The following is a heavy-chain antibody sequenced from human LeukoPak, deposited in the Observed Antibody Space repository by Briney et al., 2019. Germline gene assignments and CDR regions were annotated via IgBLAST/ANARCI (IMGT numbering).Heavy chain of an antibody. Sequence: GGSLRLSCAASGFTFSSYTMSWVRQAPGRGLEWVSTITTSDGNTYYADAVKGRFTVSRDNSKNTLFLQMNSLRAEDTAVYYCAKDGGLWVSAHWGDSWGRGTLVTVSS. CDR3: AKDGGLWVSAHWGDS. D-gene: IGHD7-27*01. V-gene: IGHV3-23*01. J-gene: IGHJ4*02. CDR1: GFTFSSYT. CDR2: ITTSDGNT.